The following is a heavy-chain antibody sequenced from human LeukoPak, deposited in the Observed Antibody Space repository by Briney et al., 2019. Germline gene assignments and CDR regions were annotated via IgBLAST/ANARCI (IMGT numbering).Heavy chain of an antibody. CDR2: ISYDGSNK. CDR1: GFTFSSYA. CDR3: ARLEGYSGYGYFDY. J-gene: IGHJ4*02. V-gene: IGHV3-30*04. D-gene: IGHD5-12*01. Sequence: PGRSLRLSCAASGFTFSSYAMHWVRQAPGKGLEWVAVISYDGSNKYYADSVKGRFTISRDNAKNSLYLQMNSLRAEDTAVYYCARLEGYSGYGYFDYWGQGTLVTVSS.